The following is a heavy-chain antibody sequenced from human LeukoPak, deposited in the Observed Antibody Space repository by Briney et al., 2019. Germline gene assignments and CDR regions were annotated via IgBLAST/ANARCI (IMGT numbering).Heavy chain of an antibody. J-gene: IGHJ4*02. D-gene: IGHD3-10*02. CDR1: GYTFTSYG. CDR2: ISAYNGNT. Sequence: ASVKVSCKASGYTFTSYGISWVRQAPGQGLAWMGWISAYNGNTNYAQKLQDRVIMTTDTSPNKAYMALRGLRSDDTAVYYCPRDGIGSDYVRYLDYWGQGALVTVAS. CDR3: PRDGIGSDYVRYLDY. V-gene: IGHV1-18*01.